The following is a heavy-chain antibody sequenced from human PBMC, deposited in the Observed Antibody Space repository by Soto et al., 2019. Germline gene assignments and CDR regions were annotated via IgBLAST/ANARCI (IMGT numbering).Heavy chain of an antibody. CDR3: ARIGGYHGPLDS. V-gene: IGHV4-61*08. Sequence: PSETQSLTCTVAGGSVSSGGDCWIWIRQPPGKGLEWIGYTYHRGSTNYSPSLKSRVAISLDTSENQFSLKVNSVTAADTAVYYCARIGGYHGPLDSWGQGTPVTVSS. CDR1: GGSVSSGGDC. D-gene: IGHD6-25*01. CDR2: TYHRGST. J-gene: IGHJ4*02.